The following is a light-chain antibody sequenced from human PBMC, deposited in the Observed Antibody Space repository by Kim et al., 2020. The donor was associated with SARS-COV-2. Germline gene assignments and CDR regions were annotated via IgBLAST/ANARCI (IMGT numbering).Light chain of an antibody. V-gene: IGKV3-20*01. CDR2: GAS. Sequence: EIVLTQSPGTLSLSPGERATLSCRASQSVSSSYLAWYQQKPGQAPRLLIYGASSRATGIPDRFSGSGSGTDFTLTISRLEPEEFAVYYCQQYSSSPPKYTFGQGTRLEV. J-gene: IGKJ2*01. CDR1: QSVSSSY. CDR3: QQYSSSPPKYT.